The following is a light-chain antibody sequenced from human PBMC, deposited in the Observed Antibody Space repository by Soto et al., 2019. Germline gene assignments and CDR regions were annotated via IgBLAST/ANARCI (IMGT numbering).Light chain of an antibody. CDR2: EVS. CDR3: SSYAGSNNYV. J-gene: IGLJ1*01. Sequence: QSVLTQPPSASGSPGRSVTVSCSGTSSDVGGYNFVSWYQQHPGKAPKLMIYEVSERPSGVPDRFSGSKSGNTASLTVSGLRADDEADYYCSSYAGSNNYVFGTGTKVTVL. CDR1: SSDVGGYNF. V-gene: IGLV2-8*01.